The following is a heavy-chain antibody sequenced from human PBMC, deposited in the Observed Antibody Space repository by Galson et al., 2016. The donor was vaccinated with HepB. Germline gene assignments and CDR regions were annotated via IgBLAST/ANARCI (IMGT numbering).Heavy chain of an antibody. D-gene: IGHD6-6*01. V-gene: IGHV3-43D*04. Sequence: SLRLSCAASGFTFSSYGMHWVRQAPGKGLERVSLITWDGGYTVYADSVKGRFTVSRDNSKNCLYLQMNSLRTEDTALYYCAKESSRLIDYFGQGTLVTVSS. CDR3: AKESSRLIDY. CDR2: ITWDGGYT. CDR1: GFTFSSYG. J-gene: IGHJ4*02.